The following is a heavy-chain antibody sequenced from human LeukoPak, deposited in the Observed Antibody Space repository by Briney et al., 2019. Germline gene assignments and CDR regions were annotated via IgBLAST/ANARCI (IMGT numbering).Heavy chain of an antibody. CDR1: GFTFSSYT. J-gene: IGHJ4*02. CDR2: ITRGSGFK. CDR3: ARVAGESRDY. V-gene: IGHV3-21*01. Sequence: GGSLRLSCAASGFTFSSYTMNWVRQAPGKGLEWVSSITRGSGFKFYADSVKGRFTISRDNAKNSLYLQMNSLRAEDTAVYYCARVAGESRDYWGKGTLVTVSS.